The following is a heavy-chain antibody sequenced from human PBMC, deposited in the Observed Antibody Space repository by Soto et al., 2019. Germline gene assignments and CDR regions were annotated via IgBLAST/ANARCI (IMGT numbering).Heavy chain of an antibody. CDR2: INAGNGNT. D-gene: IGHD2-15*01. V-gene: IGHV1-8*01. J-gene: IGHJ4*02. CDR1: GYTFTSYD. Sequence: ASVKVSCKASGYTFTSYDINWVRQATGQGLEWMGWINAGNGNTKYSQKFQGRVTMTRDTSTSTVYMELSSLRSEDTAVYYCARVYCSGGSCYGIDYWGQGTLVTVS. CDR3: ARVYCSGGSCYGIDY.